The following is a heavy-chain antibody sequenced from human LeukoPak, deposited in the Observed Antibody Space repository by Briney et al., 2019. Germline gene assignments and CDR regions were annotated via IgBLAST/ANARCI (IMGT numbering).Heavy chain of an antibody. Sequence: GESLKISCKGSGYSFTSYWIGWVRQMPGKGLEWMGIIYPGDSDTRYSPSFQGQVTISADKSISTAYLQWSSLKASDTAMYYCARLSALALTMIVVVTGFDYWGQGTLVTVSS. CDR1: GYSFTSYW. V-gene: IGHV5-51*01. J-gene: IGHJ4*02. CDR2: IYPGDSDT. D-gene: IGHD3-22*01. CDR3: ARLSALALTMIVVVTGFDY.